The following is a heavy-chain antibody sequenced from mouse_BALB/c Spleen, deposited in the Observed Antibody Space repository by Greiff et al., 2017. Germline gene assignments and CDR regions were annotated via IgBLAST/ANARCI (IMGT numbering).Heavy chain of an antibody. CDR2: IYPSDSYT. D-gene: IGHD1-1*01. V-gene: IGHV1-69*02. J-gene: IGHJ2*01. CDR1: GYTFTSYW. CDR3: TRKNYGHFDY. Sequence: VQLQQSGAELVRPGASVKLSCKASGYTFTSYWINWVKQRPGQGLEWIGNIYPSDSYTNYNQKFKDKATLTVDKSSSTAYMQLSSPTSEDSAVYYCTRKNYGHFDYWGQGTTLTVSS.